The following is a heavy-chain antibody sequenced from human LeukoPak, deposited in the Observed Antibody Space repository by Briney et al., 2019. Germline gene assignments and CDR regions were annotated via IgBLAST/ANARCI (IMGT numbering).Heavy chain of an antibody. D-gene: IGHD3-9*01. CDR3: AREVGYFDWLNPRYYYYHMDV. J-gene: IGHJ6*03. CDR2: IYTSGST. CDR1: GGSISSGSYY. V-gene: IGHV4-61*02. Sequence: PSETLSLTCTVSGGSISSGSYYWSWIRQPAGKGLEWIGRIYTSGSTNYNPSLKSRVTISVDTSKNQFSLKLSSVTAADTAVYYCAREVGYFDWLNPRYYYYHMDVWGKGTTVTISS.